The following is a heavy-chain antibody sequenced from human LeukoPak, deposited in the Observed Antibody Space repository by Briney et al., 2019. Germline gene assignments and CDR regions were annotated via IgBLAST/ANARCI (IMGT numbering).Heavy chain of an antibody. CDR1: GFIFTNYW. Sequence: PGGSLRLSCAASGFIFTNYWMPWVRQAPGKGLEWVANIMKDGGDKYYVDSVKGRFTISRDNAKNSVYLQMNSLRAEDTAVYYCVRDRDYYVFDLWGQGTLVTVSS. CDR2: IMKDGGDK. CDR3: VRDRDYYVFDL. J-gene: IGHJ4*02. V-gene: IGHV3-7*01. D-gene: IGHD3-10*02.